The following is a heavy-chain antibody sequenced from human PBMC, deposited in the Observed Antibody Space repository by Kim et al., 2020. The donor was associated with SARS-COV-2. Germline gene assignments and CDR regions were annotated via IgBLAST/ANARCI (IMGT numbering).Heavy chain of an antibody. CDR2: INAGNGNT. V-gene: IGHV1-3*01. D-gene: IGHD3-3*01. CDR1: GYTFTSYA. Sequence: ASVKVSCKASGYTFTSYAMHWVRQAPGQRLEWMGWINAGNGNTKYSQKFQGRVTITRDTSASTAYMELSSLRSEDTAVYYCARCDPPSIDFWSGYYTPCYFDYWGQGTLVTVSS. J-gene: IGHJ4*02. CDR3: ARCDPPSIDFWSGYYTPCYFDY.